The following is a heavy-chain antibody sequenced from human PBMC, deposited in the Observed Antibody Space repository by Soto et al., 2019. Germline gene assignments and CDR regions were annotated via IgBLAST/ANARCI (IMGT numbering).Heavy chain of an antibody. Sequence: ASVKVSCKASGYTFTSYGISWVRQAPGKGLEWMGWISPYNGKTNYAQKLQGRVTMTEDTSTDTAYMELSSLRSDDTAVYYCATARYGSGTYYFDYWGQGTLVTVS. V-gene: IGHV1-18*01. D-gene: IGHD3-10*01. CDR2: ISPYNGKT. J-gene: IGHJ4*02. CDR3: ATARYGSGTYYFDY. CDR1: GYTFTSYG.